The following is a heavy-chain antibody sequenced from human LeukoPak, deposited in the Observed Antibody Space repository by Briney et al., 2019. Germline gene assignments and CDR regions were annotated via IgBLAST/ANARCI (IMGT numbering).Heavy chain of an antibody. D-gene: IGHD4-17*01. V-gene: IGHV4-61*02. CDR3: ARVNTTVYAFDI. CDR1: GGSISSGSYY. CDR2: IYTSGST. Sequence: PSETLSLTCTVSGGSISSGSYYWCWIRQPAGKVLEWIGRIYTSGSTNYNPSLKSRVTISVDTSKNQFSLKLSSVTAADTAVYYCARVNTTVYAFDIWGQGTMVTVSS. J-gene: IGHJ3*02.